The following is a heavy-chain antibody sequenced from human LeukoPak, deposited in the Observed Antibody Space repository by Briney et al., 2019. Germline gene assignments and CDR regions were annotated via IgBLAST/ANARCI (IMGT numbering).Heavy chain of an antibody. Sequence: SETLSLTCAVYGGSFSGYYWSWIRQPPGKGLEWIGEINHSGSTNYNPSLKSRVTISVDTSKNQFSLKLSSVTAADTAVYYCARVFHSSSWNRRGYYYMDVWGKGTTVTVSS. CDR1: GGSFSGYY. J-gene: IGHJ6*03. CDR3: ARVFHSSSWNRRGYYYMDV. V-gene: IGHV4-34*01. CDR2: INHSGST. D-gene: IGHD6-13*01.